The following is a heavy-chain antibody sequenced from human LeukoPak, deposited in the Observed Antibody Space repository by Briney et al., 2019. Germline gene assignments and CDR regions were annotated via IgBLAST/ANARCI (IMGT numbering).Heavy chain of an antibody. CDR1: GFTFSDYY. V-gene: IGHV3-15*01. J-gene: IGHJ4*02. CDR2: MKSIADGGTI. Sequence: GGSLRLSCAASGFTFSDYYMSWIRQAPGKGLEWVGRMKSIADGGTIDYAAPVKGRFTISRDDSKNTLYLQINSLKTGDTATYYCALDTRWGHWGQGTLVTVSS. CDR3: ALDTRWGH. D-gene: IGHD4-23*01.